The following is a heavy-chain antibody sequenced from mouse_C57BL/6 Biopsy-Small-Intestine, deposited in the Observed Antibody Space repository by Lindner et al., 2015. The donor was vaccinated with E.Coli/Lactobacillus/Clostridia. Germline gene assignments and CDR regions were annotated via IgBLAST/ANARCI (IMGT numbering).Heavy chain of an antibody. J-gene: IGHJ4*01. D-gene: IGHD3-1*01. CDR1: GYPFRSHG. V-gene: IGHV1S126*01. CDR2: ISVYFGNT. CDR3: ARTRGTAGKGYSEY. Sequence: SVKVSCKASGYPFRSHGITWVRQVPGQGLEWMGWISVYFGNTHYAQDLQDRVTMTTDTSTTTAYMELRNLRSDDTAVYYCARTRGTAGKGYSEYWGQGTLVTVSS.